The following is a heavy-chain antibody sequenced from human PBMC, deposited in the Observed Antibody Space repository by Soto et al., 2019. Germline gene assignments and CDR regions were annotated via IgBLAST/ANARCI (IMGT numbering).Heavy chain of an antibody. D-gene: IGHD5-12*01. CDR1: GGSFRDYY. CDR2: INHRGNI. Sequence: PSETLSLTCAVYGGSFRDYYWTWIRQPPGKGLEWIGEINHRGNINYNPSLKSRVTMSVDTSKNQFSLELNSVIAADTAVYFCAREWLRNVDYWGRGILVTVSS. CDR3: AREWLRNVDY. V-gene: IGHV4-34*01. J-gene: IGHJ4*02.